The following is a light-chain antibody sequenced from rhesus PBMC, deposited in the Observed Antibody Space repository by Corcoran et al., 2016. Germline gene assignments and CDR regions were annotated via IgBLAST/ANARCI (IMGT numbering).Light chain of an antibody. CDR1: NSDVGAYDY. Sequence: QSAPTQPPSMSGSPGQSVTSSCTGTNSDVGAYDYVSWYQQHPGKAPKLMISEVNKRPSGVSDRFSGSKSGNTASLTISGLQAEDEADYYCCSYTTSDTFVFGGGTKLTVL. J-gene: IGLJ6*01. CDR2: EVN. CDR3: CSYTTSDTFV. V-gene: IGLV2S7*01.